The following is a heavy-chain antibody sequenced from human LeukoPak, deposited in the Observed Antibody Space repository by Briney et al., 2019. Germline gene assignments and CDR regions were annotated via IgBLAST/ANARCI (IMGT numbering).Heavy chain of an antibody. J-gene: IGHJ4*02. CDR3: AREGGFYRPLDY. Sequence: KPSETLSLTCGVSGGSVTSTNWWTWVRQPPGKGLEWIGEVHLDGRTSYNPSLKSRLTMSVDLSENHVSLKLTSVTAADTAVYYCAREGGFYRPLDYSGQGTLVTVSS. CDR2: VHLDGRT. D-gene: IGHD3-3*01. CDR1: GGSVTSTNW. V-gene: IGHV4-4*02.